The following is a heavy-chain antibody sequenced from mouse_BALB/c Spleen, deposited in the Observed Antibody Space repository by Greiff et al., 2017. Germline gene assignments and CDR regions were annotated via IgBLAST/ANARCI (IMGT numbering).Heavy chain of an antibody. J-gene: IGHJ4*01. CDR3: ARRGRVGAPYYAMDY. V-gene: IGHV5-17*02. Sequence: EVHLVESGGGLVQPGGSRKLSCAASGFTFSSFGMHWVRQAPEKGLEWVAYISSGSSTIYYADTVKGRFTISRDNPKNTLFLQMTSLRSEDTAMYYCARRGRVGAPYYAMDYWGQGTSVTVSS. CDR2: ISSGSSTI. D-gene: IGHD3-3*01. CDR1: GFTFSSFG.